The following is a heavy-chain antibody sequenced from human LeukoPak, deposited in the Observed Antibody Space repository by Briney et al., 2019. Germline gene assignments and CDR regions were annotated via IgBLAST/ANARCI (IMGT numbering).Heavy chain of an antibody. CDR3: ARGPSPYYYDSSGYQQLDY. V-gene: IGHV3-48*03. D-gene: IGHD3-22*01. CDR2: ISSSGSTK. J-gene: IGHJ4*02. Sequence: PGGSLRLSCAASGFTFSSYEMNWVRQAPGKGLEWVSYISSSGSTKYYADSVKGRFTISRDNAKNSLYLQMTSLRAEDTAVYYCARGPSPYYYDSSGYQQLDYWGQGTLVTVSS. CDR1: GFTFSSYE.